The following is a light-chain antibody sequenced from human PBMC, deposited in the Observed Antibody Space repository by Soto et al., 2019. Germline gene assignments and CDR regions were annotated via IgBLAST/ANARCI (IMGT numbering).Light chain of an antibody. J-gene: IGLJ2*01. CDR2: GNS. Sequence: QSVLTQPPSLSGAPGQRVTISCTGSSSNIGAGYDVHWYQQLPGTAPKLLIYGNSNRPSGVPDRFSGSKSGTSASLAITGLQAEYEADYYCQSYDSSLSVVFGGGTKGTV. V-gene: IGLV1-40*01. CDR1: SSNIGAGYD. CDR3: QSYDSSLSVV.